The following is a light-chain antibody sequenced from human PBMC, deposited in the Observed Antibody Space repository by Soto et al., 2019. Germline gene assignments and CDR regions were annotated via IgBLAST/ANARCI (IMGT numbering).Light chain of an antibody. V-gene: IGLV2-14*03. CDR3: SSYTSSSTLVV. Sequence: QSALTQPASVSGSPGQSITISCTGTSSDVGGYNYVSWYQQHPGKVPKLMIHDVSNRPSGVSNRFSGSKSGNTASLTISGLQAEDEADHYCSSYTSSSTLVVFGGGTKLTVL. CDR1: SSDVGGYNY. J-gene: IGLJ2*01. CDR2: DVS.